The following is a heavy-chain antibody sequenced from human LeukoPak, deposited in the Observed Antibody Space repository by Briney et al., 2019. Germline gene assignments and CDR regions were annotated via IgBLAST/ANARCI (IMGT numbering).Heavy chain of an antibody. CDR1: GFTFSSYG. CDR3: ASSRYDSSGYYGIIGY. CDR2: IRFDGSNK. Sequence: GGSLRLSCAGSGFTFSSYGMHWVRQAPGKGLEWVAFIRFDGSNKYYADSVKGRFTISRDNAKNSLYLQMNSLRAEDTALYYCASSRYDSSGYYGIIGYWGQGTLVTVSS. J-gene: IGHJ4*02. V-gene: IGHV3-30*02. D-gene: IGHD3-22*01.